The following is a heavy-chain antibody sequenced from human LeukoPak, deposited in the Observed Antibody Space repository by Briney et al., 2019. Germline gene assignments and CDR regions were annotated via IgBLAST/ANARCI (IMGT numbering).Heavy chain of an antibody. Sequence: GGSLRLSCAASGFTSSSYSMNWVHQAPGKGLEWVSSISSSSSYIYYADSVKGRFTISRDNAKNSLYLQMNSLRAEDTAVYYCARDPNYYGSGSYYDDWGQGTLVTVSS. CDR2: ISSSSSYI. D-gene: IGHD3-10*01. CDR1: GFTSSSYS. J-gene: IGHJ4*02. CDR3: ARDPNYYGSGSYYDD. V-gene: IGHV3-21*01.